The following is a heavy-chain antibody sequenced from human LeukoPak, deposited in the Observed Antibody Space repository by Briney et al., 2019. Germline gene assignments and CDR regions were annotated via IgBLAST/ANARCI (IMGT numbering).Heavy chain of an antibody. CDR3: VRDVSSSGGDFY. CDR1: GFPFSSYP. CDR2: ISRTGST. V-gene: IGHV3-48*02. D-gene: IGHD2-21*02. Sequence: GGSLRLSCAASGFPFSSYPMNWVHQAPGMGLEWVSYISRTGSTYYAGSVKGRFTISRDNAKNSLYLQMNSLRDEGTAVYYCVRDVSSSGGDFYWGQGTLVTVSS. J-gene: IGHJ4*02.